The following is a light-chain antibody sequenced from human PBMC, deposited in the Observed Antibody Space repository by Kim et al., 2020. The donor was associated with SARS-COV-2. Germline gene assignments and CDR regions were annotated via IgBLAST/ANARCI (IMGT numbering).Light chain of an antibody. CDR3: QQDYNYYT. V-gene: IGKV3D-7*01. Sequence: PGKRVTLPCRDSQSVSSSSLTWYQQKPGQAPRLLIYGASTRATCIPARFSGSGSGTDFTLTISSLQPEDFAVYYCQQDYNYYTFGQGTKLEI. CDR1: QSVSSSS. CDR2: GAS. J-gene: IGKJ2*01.